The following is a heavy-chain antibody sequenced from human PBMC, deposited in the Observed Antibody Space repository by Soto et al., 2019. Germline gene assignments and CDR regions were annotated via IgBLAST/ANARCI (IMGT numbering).Heavy chain of an antibody. V-gene: IGHV1-69*01. J-gene: IGHJ5*02. CDR3: ARSAYASSGYYFGWFDP. CDR2: IIPIFGTA. Sequence: QVQLVQSGAEVKKPGSSVKVSCKASGGTFSSYAISWVRQAPGQGLEWMGGIIPIFGTANYAQKFQGRVTITADESTSTADMELSSLRSEDTAVYYCARSAYASSGYYFGWFDPWGQGTLVNVSS. CDR1: GGTFSSYA. D-gene: IGHD3-22*01.